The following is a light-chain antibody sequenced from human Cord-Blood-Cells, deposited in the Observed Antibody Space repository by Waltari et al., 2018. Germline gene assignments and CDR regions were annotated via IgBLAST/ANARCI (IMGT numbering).Light chain of an antibody. CDR1: QSLVHSDGNTY. V-gene: IGKV2-30*02. CDR3: MQGTHWLWT. Sequence: DVVMTQSPLSLPVTLGQPASISCRSSQSLVHSDGNTYLNWFQQRPGQSPRRLIYKVSYRDSGVPDRFSGSGSGTDFTLKISRVEAEDVGVYYCMQGTHWLWTFGQGTKVEIK. J-gene: IGKJ1*01. CDR2: KVS.